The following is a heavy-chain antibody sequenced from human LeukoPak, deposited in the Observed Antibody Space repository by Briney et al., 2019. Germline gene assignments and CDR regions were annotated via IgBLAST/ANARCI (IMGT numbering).Heavy chain of an antibody. J-gene: IGHJ4*02. D-gene: IGHD3-22*01. Sequence: PGGSLRLSCAASGFTFSSYSMNWVRQAPGKGLEWVPSISSSSSYIYYADSVKGRFTISRDNAKNSLYLQMNSLRAEDTAVYYCARSRAIYDSSGYYLDYWGQGTLVTVSS. CDR1: GFTFSSYS. CDR3: ARSRAIYDSSGYYLDY. V-gene: IGHV3-21*01. CDR2: ISSSSSYI.